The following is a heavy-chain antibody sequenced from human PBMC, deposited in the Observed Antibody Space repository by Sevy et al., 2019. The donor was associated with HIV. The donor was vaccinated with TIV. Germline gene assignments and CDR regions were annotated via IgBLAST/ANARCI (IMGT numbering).Heavy chain of an antibody. CDR2: VESGGST. J-gene: IGHJ4*02. V-gene: IGHV3-23*01. CDR1: GLIFSNNA. CDR3: ATGDTAMITDLDY. D-gene: IGHD5-18*01. Sequence: EGSLRLSCGASGLIFSNNAMNWVRQAPGKGPEWVSGVESGGSTYYADSVKGRFTISRDNSKNMLFLQMSSLRAEDTAIYYCATGDTAMITDLDYWGLGTLVTVSS.